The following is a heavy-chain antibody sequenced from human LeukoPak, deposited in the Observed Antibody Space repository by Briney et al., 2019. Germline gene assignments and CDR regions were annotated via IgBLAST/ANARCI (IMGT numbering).Heavy chain of an antibody. Sequence: ASVKVSCKASGYSFTGHYLHWMRQAPGQGLEWMGWIHPNSGGTQYAQKFQGRLIITRDTSLKTVYMELNRLISDDTAVYYCTREDYWGQGTLVTVSS. CDR2: IHPNSGGT. V-gene: IGHV1-2*02. CDR3: TREDY. J-gene: IGHJ4*02. CDR1: GYSFTGHY.